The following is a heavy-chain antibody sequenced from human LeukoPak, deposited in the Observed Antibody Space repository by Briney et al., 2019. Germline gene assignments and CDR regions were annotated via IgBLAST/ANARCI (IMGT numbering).Heavy chain of an antibody. D-gene: IGHD3-22*01. CDR2: IKQDGSEK. V-gene: IGHV3-7*01. Sequence: PGGPRRPSGAASEFTFSSYWMSWVRQAQGKGREGLANIKQDGSEKYYVDSVKGRFTISRDNAKNSLYLQMNSLRAEDTAVYYCARAKYYYDSSGYYGFDYWGQGTLVTVSS. CDR3: ARAKYYYDSSGYYGFDY. J-gene: IGHJ4*02. CDR1: EFTFSSYW.